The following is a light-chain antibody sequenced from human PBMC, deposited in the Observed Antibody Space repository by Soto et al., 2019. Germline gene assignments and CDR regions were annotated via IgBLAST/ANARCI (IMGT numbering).Light chain of an antibody. V-gene: IGKV3-15*01. CDR2: YAS. CDR1: QSVRNN. J-gene: IGKJ5*01. CDR3: QQYNNWPPIT. Sequence: EIMMTQSPATLSVSPGERATLSCRASQSVRNNLAWYQQKPGQAPRLLIYYASTRATGIPARFSGSGSGTEFTLTISSLQSEDFALYYCQQYNNWPPITFGQGTRLEIK.